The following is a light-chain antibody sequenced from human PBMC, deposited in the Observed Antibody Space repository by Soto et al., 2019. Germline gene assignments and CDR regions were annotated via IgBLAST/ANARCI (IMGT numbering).Light chain of an antibody. CDR1: SSDGADYKD. CDR3: SSYTTSSTV. V-gene: IGLV2-14*01. CDR2: EVT. J-gene: IGLJ1*01. Sequence: QSALTQPASVSGSPGQSITISCTGTSSDGADYKDVSWYQQHPGKAPKLMIYEVTYRPSGVSNRFSDSKSGTTASLTISGLQAEDEAEYYCSSYTTSSTVFGTGTKVTVL.